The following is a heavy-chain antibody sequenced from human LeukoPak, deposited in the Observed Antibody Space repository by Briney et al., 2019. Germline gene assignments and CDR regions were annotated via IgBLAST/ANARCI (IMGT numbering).Heavy chain of an antibody. CDR2: IKSKTDGGTP. Sequence: PGGSLRLSCAASGFTFSNFEMNWVRQAPGKGLEWVGRIKSKTDGGTPDYAAPVKGRFTISRDDSKNTLYLQMNSLKTEDTAVYYCTGVSRSSWYDYWGQGTLVTVSS. CDR1: GFTFSNFE. J-gene: IGHJ4*02. CDR3: TGVSRSSWYDY. V-gene: IGHV3-15*01. D-gene: IGHD6-13*01.